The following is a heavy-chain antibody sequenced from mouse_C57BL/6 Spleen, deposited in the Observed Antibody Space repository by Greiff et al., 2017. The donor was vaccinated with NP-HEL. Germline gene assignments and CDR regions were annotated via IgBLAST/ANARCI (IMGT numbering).Heavy chain of an antibody. D-gene: IGHD1-1*01. CDR3: ARRGGSSAVDY. V-gene: IGHV1-61*01. J-gene: IGHJ2*01. CDR1: GYTFTSYW. Sequence: VQLQQPGAELVRPGSSVKLSCKASGYTFTSYWMDWVKQRPGQGLEWIGNIYPSDSETHYNQKFKDKATLTVDKSSSTAYMQLSSLTSEDSAVYYCARRGGSSAVDYWGQGTTLTVSS. CDR2: IYPSDSET.